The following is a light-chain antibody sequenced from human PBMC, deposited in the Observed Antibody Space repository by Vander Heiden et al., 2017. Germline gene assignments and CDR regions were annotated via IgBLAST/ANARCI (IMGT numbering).Light chain of an antibody. Sequence: DIQMTQSPSSLSASVGDRVTITCQASQDISNYLNWYQQKPGKAPKLLIYDASNLETGVPSTFSGSGSGTDFTFTISILQPEHIATYYCQWDDNLPITFGAGTKVEIK. V-gene: IGKV1-33*01. CDR1: QDISNY. CDR3: QWDDNLPIT. CDR2: DAS. J-gene: IGKJ4*01.